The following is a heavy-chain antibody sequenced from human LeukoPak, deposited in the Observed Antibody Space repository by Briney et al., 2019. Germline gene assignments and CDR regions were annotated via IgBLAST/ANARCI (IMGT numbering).Heavy chain of an antibody. V-gene: IGHV1-46*01. CDR1: GFTFTNYH. D-gene: IGHD6-13*01. Sequence: ASVKVSCKASGFTFTNYHIHWVRQAPGQGLEWVALIKGTGDRPDYAQKFQGRVTVTCDTSTNTAYLDLWSLKLEDTAVYYCARAPAGTLDLWGQGTLVTVSS. CDR2: IKGTGDRP. J-gene: IGHJ4*02. CDR3: ARAPAGTLDL.